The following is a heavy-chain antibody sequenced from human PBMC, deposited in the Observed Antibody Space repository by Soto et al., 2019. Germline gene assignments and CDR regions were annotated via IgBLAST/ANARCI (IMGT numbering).Heavy chain of an antibody. V-gene: IGHV4-30-4*01. CDR1: GGSISSGDYY. D-gene: IGHD5-12*01. Sequence: SETLSLTCTVSGGSISSGDYYWSWIRQPPGKGLEWIGYIYYSGSTYYNPSLKSRVTISVDTSKNQFSLKLSSVTAADTAVYYCARRFQSGYDRDAFDIWGQGTMVTVSS. J-gene: IGHJ3*02. CDR2: IYYSGST. CDR3: ARRFQSGYDRDAFDI.